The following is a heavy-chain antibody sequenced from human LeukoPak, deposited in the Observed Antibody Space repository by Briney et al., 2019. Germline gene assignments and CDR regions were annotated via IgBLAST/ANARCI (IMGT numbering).Heavy chain of an antibody. D-gene: IGHD3/OR15-3a*01. CDR2: ISVSGAGT. V-gene: IGHV3-23*01. CDR3: AKDIGRPDAFDI. CDR1: GFSFGSYA. J-gene: IGHJ3*02. Sequence: GGSLRLSCAASGFSFGSYAMSWVRQAPGKGLEWVARISVSGAGTDYADSVKGRFTISRDNSKNTLDLQKNSLRAEDTAVYYCAKDIGRPDAFDIWGQGTMVTVSS.